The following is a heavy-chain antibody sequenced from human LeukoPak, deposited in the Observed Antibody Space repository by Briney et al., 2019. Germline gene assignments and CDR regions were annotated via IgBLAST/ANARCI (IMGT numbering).Heavy chain of an antibody. D-gene: IGHD5-18*01. CDR2: INHSGST. CDR1: GGSFSGYY. CDR3: ARGVWIHMKYFDY. V-gene: IGHV4-34*01. Sequence: SETLSLTCAVYGGSFSGYYWSWIRQPPGKGLEWIGEINHSGSTNYNPSLKSRVTISVDTSKNRFSLKLSSVTAADTAVYYCARGVWIHMKYFDYWGQGTLVTVSS. J-gene: IGHJ4*02.